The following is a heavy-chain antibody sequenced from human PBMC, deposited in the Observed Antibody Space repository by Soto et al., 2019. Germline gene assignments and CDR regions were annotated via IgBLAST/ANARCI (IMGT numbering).Heavy chain of an antibody. J-gene: IGHJ5*02. CDR2: INPNSRGT. D-gene: IGHD3-16*01. CDR1: GYTFTDYF. V-gene: IGHV1-2*02. CDR3: ARVTLKAGNWFDP. Sequence: ASVKVSCKASGYTFTDYFIHWVRQAPGQGFEWMGWINPNSRGTNYAQKFQGRVTMTRDTSNSTAYMELRGLTSDDTAVYYCARVTLKAGNWFDPWGQGTLVTVS.